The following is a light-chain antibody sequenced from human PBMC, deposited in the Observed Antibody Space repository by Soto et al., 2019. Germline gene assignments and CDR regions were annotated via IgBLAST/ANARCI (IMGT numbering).Light chain of an antibody. CDR2: DAS. CDR3: QQRSNWPLT. CDR1: QSVSSY. Sequence: EIVLTQSPATLSLSPGERATLSCRASQSVSSYLAWYQQNPGQPPRLLIYDASNRATGTPARFSGSGSGTDFTLTISSLEPEDFAVYYCQQRSNWPLTFVGGTKVESK. J-gene: IGKJ4*01. V-gene: IGKV3-11*01.